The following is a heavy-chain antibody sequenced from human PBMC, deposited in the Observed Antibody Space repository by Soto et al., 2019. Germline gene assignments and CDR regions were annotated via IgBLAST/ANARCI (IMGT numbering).Heavy chain of an antibody. J-gene: IGHJ3*01. Sequence: GASVKVSCKASGYTFTSYGISWVRQAPGQGLEWMGWISAYNGNTNYAQKLQGRVTMTTDTSTSTAYMELRSLRSDDTAVYYCARDPYYYDSSGYSDSDPHDAFDVWGRGTMVTVSS. D-gene: IGHD3-22*01. CDR3: ARDPYYYDSSGYSDSDPHDAFDV. CDR1: GYTFTSYG. CDR2: ISAYNGNT. V-gene: IGHV1-18*01.